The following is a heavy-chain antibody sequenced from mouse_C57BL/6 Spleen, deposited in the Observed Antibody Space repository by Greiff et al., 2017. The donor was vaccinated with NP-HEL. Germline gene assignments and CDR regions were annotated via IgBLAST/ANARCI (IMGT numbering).Heavy chain of an antibody. V-gene: IGHV1-69*01. CDR2: IDPSDSYT. CDR3: ARGLITTVVSSYYYAMDY. CDR1: GYTFTSYW. Sequence: QVQLQQPGAELVMPGASVKLSCKASGYTFTSYWMHWVKQRPGQGLEWIGEIDPSDSYTNYNQKFKGKSTLTVDKSSSTAYMQLSSLTSEDSAVYYCARGLITTVVSSYYYAMDYWGQGTSVTVSS. D-gene: IGHD1-1*01. J-gene: IGHJ4*01.